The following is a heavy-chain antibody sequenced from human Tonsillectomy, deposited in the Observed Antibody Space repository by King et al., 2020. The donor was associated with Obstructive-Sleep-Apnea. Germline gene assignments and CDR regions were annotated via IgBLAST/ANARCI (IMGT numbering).Heavy chain of an antibody. J-gene: IGHJ2*01. Sequence: QLQESGPGLVKPSETLSLTCTVSGYSISSGYYWGWIRQPPGKGLEWIGSINHSGSTYYNPSLKSRVTISVDTSKNQFSLKLSSVTAADTAVYYCAREARSYYWYFDLWGRGTLVTVSS. V-gene: IGHV4-38-2*02. CDR3: AREARSYYWYFDL. D-gene: IGHD1-26*01. CDR1: GYSISSGYY. CDR2: INHSGST.